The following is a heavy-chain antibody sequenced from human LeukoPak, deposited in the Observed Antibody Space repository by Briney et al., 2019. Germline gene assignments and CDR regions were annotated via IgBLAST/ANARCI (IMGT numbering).Heavy chain of an antibody. J-gene: IGHJ3*02. CDR3: ARQIDYGDPLGAFDI. CDR1: GGSISSGSYC. D-gene: IGHD4-17*01. CDR2: IYSSGST. Sequence: SETLPLTCTVSGGSISSGSYCWSWIRQPAGKGLEWIGHIYSSGSTNYNPSLKSRVTISVDTSKNQFSLKLSSVTAADTAVYYRARQIDYGDPLGAFDIWGQGTMVTVSS. V-gene: IGHV4-61*10.